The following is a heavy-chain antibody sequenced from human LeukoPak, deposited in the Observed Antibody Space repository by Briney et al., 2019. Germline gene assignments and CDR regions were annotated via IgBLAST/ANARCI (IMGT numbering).Heavy chain of an antibody. CDR3: ARGRVSRYSYGFGGMDV. D-gene: IGHD5-18*01. CDR2: INPNSGGT. V-gene: IGHV1-2*02. Sequence: ASVKVSCKASGYTFTGYYMHWVRQAPGQGLEWMGWINPNSGGTIYAQKFQGRGTMTGDTSISTAYMELSSLISDDTAVYYCARGRVSRYSYGFGGMDVWGQGTTVTVSS. J-gene: IGHJ6*02. CDR1: GYTFTGYY.